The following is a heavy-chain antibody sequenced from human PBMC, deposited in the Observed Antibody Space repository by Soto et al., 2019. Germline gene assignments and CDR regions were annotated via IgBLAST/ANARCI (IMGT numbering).Heavy chain of an antibody. CDR1: GGSFSGYY. J-gene: IGHJ6*03. CDR3: ARGRLGYYHYYMDV. CDR2: INHSGST. Sequence: SETLSLTCAVYGGSFSGYYWSWIRQPPGKGLEWIGEINHSGSTNYNPSLKSRVTISVDTSKNQFSLKLSSVTAADTAVYYCARGRLGYYHYYMDVWGKGTTVTVSS. V-gene: IGHV4-34*01. D-gene: IGHD6-19*01.